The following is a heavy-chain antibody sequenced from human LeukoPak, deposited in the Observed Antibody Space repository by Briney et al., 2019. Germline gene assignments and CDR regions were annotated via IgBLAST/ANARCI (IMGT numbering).Heavy chain of an antibody. Sequence: GGSLRLSCAASGFTFSSYAMSWVRQAPGKGLEWVSAISGSGGSTYYADSVKGRFTISRDNSKNTPYLQMNSLRAEDTAVYYCAKRRITGYSGSPGGFDYWGQGTLVTVSS. J-gene: IGHJ4*02. V-gene: IGHV3-23*01. CDR3: AKRRITGYSGSPGGFDY. D-gene: IGHD1-26*01. CDR2: ISGSGGST. CDR1: GFTFSSYA.